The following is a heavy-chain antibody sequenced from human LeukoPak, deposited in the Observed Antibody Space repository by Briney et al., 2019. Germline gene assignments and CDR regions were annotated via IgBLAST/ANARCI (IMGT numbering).Heavy chain of an antibody. CDR3: ASEYNWNDPAYYYYMDV. CDR2: INPNSGGT. Sequence: ASMKVSCKASGYTLIDYCIHWVLQDPGQRLEYIGRINPNSGGTNYAKKFQGRVTITSDTSISTAYMELCRLRSDDTAVYYCASEYNWNDPAYYYYMDVWGKGTTVTVSS. D-gene: IGHD1-20*01. J-gene: IGHJ6*03. V-gene: IGHV1-2*06. CDR1: GYTLIDYC.